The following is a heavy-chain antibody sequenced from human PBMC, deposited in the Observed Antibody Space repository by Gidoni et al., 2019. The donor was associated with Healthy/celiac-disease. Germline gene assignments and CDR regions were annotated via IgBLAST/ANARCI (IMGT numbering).Heavy chain of an antibody. Sequence: EVQLVESGGGLVQPGGSLRLSCSASGFTFSSYAMHWVRQAPGKGLEYVSAISSNGGSTYYADSVKGRFTISRDNSKNTLYLQMSSLRAEDTAVYYCVKGGRIAAAGIDYWGQGTLVTVSS. CDR2: ISSNGGST. D-gene: IGHD6-13*01. V-gene: IGHV3-64D*06. J-gene: IGHJ4*02. CDR3: VKGGRIAAAGIDY. CDR1: GFTFSSYA.